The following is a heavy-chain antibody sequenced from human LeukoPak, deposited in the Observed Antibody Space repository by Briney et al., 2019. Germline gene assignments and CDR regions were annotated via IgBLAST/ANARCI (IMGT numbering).Heavy chain of an antibody. CDR3: AKDRNYDSNGYYPH. CDR1: GFTFDDYA. D-gene: IGHD3-22*01. V-gene: IGHV3-9*01. J-gene: IGHJ1*01. CDR2: ISWNSGSI. Sequence: GGSLRLSCAASGFTFDDYAMHWVRQAPGKGLEWVSGISWNSGSIGYADSVKGRLTISRDNAKNSLYLQMNSLRAEDTALYYCAKDRNYDSNGYYPHWGQGTLVTVSS.